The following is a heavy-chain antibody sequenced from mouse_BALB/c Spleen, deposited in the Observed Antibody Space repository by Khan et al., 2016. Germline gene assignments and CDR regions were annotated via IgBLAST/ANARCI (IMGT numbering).Heavy chain of an antibody. Sequence: QVQLKQSGAELARPGASVKLSCKASGYTFTSYWMQWVKQRPGQGLEWIGAIYPGDGVTRNTQKFKCKATLTADKSSSTAYMQLSSLSSEDSAVYYLARANSYYHYDYWSQGTTLTVSS. CDR1: GYTFTSYW. J-gene: IGHJ2*01. D-gene: IGHD2-4*01. CDR3: ARANSYYHYDY. CDR2: IYPGDGVT. V-gene: IGHV1-87*01.